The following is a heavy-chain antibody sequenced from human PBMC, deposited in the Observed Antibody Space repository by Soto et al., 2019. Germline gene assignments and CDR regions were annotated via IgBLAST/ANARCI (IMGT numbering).Heavy chain of an antibody. D-gene: IGHD2-21*02. Sequence: SETLSLTCTVSDASINSGGYYWSWIRQHPGKGLEWIGFIYCSGTTYYNPSLKSRVTTSVDTSKNQFSLRLSSVTAADTAVYYCARGLIVMLAGIEELINSHFDSWGQGTLVTISS. J-gene: IGHJ4*02. V-gene: IGHV4-31*03. CDR2: IYCSGTT. CDR3: ARGLIVMLAGIEELINSHFDS. CDR1: DASINSGGYY.